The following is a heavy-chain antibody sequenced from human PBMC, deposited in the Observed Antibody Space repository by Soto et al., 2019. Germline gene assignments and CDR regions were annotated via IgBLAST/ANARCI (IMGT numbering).Heavy chain of an antibody. CDR2: IYYSGST. V-gene: IGHV4-39*01. D-gene: IGHD5-18*01. CDR3: ACIFSGGYGYGFYYYGMDV. CDR1: GGSISSSSYY. J-gene: IGHJ6*02. Sequence: SETLSLTCTVSGGSISSSSYYWGWIRQPPGKGLEWIGSIYYSGSTYYNPSLKGRVTISVDTSKNQFSLKLSSVTAADTAVYYCACIFSGGYGYGFYYYGMDVWGQGTTVT.